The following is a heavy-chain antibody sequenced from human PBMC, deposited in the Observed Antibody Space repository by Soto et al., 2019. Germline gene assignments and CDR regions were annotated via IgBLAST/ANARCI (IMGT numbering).Heavy chain of an antibody. Sequence: QVQLVQSGAEVKKPGASVKVSCKASGYTFTSYGISWVRQAPGQGLEWMGWISAYNGNTNYAQKLQGRVTMTTDTSTSTAYMELRSLRSDDTAVYYCARDHYDIPDYYYYGMDVWGQGTTVTVSS. J-gene: IGHJ6*02. D-gene: IGHD3-9*01. CDR3: ARDHYDIPDYYYYGMDV. V-gene: IGHV1-18*01. CDR2: ISAYNGNT. CDR1: GYTFTSYG.